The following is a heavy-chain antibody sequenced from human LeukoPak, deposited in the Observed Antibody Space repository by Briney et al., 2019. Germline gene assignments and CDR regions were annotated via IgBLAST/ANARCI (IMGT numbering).Heavy chain of an antibody. CDR3: ARRRVLRYFDWLST. V-gene: IGHV4-34*01. Sequence: PSVTLSLTCAVYGGSFSGYYWSWIRQPPGKGLEWIGEINHSGSTNYNPSLKSRVTISVDTSKNQFSLKLSSVTAADTAVYYCARRRVLRYFDWLSTWGQRTLVTVSS. CDR2: INHSGST. CDR1: GGSFSGYY. D-gene: IGHD3-9*01. J-gene: IGHJ4*02.